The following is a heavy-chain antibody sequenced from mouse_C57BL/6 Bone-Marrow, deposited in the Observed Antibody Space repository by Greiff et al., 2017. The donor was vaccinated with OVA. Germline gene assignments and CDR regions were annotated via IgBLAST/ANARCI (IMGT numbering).Heavy chain of an antibody. V-gene: IGHV14-3*01. D-gene: IGHD2-5*01. CDR1: GYNITNTY. Sequence: VQLQQSVAELVRPGASVKLSCTASGYNITNTYMHWVKQRPEQGLEWIGRIDPANGNTTYAPKFKGKATLTADTSSNTAYLQLSSLTSEDTAIYSGAFYYSNGGESRDYWGQGTTLTVSS. J-gene: IGHJ2*01. CDR2: IDPANGNT. CDR3: AFYYSNGGESRDY.